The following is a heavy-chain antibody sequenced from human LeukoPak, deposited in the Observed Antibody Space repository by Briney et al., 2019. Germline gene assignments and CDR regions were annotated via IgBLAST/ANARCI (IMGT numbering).Heavy chain of an antibody. CDR3: ARAHSSSWYPFDY. D-gene: IGHD6-13*01. J-gene: IGHJ4*02. V-gene: IGHV1-2*04. Sequence: ASVKVSCKASGYTFTSYGISWVRQAPGQGLEWMGWINPNSGGTNYAQKFQGWVTMTRDTSISTAYMELSRLRSDDTAVYYCARAHSSSWYPFDYWGQGTLVTVSS. CDR1: GYTFTSYG. CDR2: INPNSGGT.